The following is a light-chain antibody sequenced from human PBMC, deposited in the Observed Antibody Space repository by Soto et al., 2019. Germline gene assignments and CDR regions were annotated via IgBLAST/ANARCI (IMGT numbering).Light chain of an antibody. CDR3: QQYGSSLLFT. Sequence: EIVLTQSPGTLSLSQGERATLSCRVSQSVSSSYLAWYQQKPGQAPRLLIYGASSRATGIPDRFSGSGSGTDFTLTISRLEPEDFAVYYCQQYGSSLLFTFGPGTKVDIK. V-gene: IGKV3-20*01. CDR1: QSVSSSY. J-gene: IGKJ3*01. CDR2: GAS.